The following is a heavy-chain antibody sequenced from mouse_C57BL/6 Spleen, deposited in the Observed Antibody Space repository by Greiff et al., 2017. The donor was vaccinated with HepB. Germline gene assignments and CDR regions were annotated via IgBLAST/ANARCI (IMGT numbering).Heavy chain of an antibody. Sequence: EVKLMESGGDLVKPGGSLKLSCVASGFTFSSYGMSWVRQTPDKRLEWVATISSGGSYTYYPDSVKGRFTISRDNAKNTLYLQMSSLKSEDTAMYYCARQRGYDGYYFDYWGQGTTLTVSS. CDR3: ARQRGYDGYYFDY. J-gene: IGHJ2*01. V-gene: IGHV5-6*01. D-gene: IGHD2-2*01. CDR1: GFTFSSYG. CDR2: ISSGGSYT.